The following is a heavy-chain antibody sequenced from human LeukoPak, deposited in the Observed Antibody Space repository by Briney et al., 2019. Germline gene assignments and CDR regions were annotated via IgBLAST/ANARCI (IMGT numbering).Heavy chain of an antibody. CDR2: IYYSGGT. V-gene: IGHV4-30-4*01. J-gene: IGHJ4*02. CDR3: ARAVTVGYDYDY. D-gene: IGHD4-23*01. CDR1: GGSIRSDDYY. Sequence: NASQTLSLTCTVSGGSIRSDDYYWSWIRQPPGKGLEWIAYIYYSGGTYYSPSLKSRVTISVDTSKNQFSLKLSSVTAADTAVYYCARAVTVGYDYDYWGQGTLVTVSS.